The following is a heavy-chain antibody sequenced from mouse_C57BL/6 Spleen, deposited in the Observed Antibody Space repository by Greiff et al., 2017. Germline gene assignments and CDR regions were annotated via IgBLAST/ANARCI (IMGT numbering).Heavy chain of an antibody. V-gene: IGHV1-53*01. CDR2: INPSNGGT. D-gene: IGHD2-3*01. Sequence: QVQLQQPGTELVKPGASVKLSWKASGYTFTSYWMHWVKQRPGQGLEWIGNINPSNGGTNYNEKFKSKATLTVDKSSSTAYMQLSSLTSEDSAVYYCANDGYYLYYAMDYWGQGTSVTVSS. CDR1: GYTFTSYW. CDR3: ANDGYYLYYAMDY. J-gene: IGHJ4*01.